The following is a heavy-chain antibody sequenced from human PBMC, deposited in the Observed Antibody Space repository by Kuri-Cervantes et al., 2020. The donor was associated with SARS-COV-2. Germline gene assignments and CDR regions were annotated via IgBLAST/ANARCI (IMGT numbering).Heavy chain of an antibody. CDR3: ASDYDSSAYLHSDAFDI. CDR1: GYTFTSYG. V-gene: IGHV1-18*04. D-gene: IGHD3-22*01. CDR2: ISGDNGDT. J-gene: IGHJ3*02. Sequence: ASVKVSCKASGYTFTSYGIIWVRQVPGQGLEWMGWISGDNGDTNYAQKFQGRVTITKDTSTSTAYMELRSLRSDDTAVYFCASDYDSSAYLHSDAFDIWGQGTMVTVSS.